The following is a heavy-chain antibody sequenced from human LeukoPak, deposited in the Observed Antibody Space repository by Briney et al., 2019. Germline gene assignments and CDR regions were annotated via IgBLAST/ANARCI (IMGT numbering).Heavy chain of an antibody. J-gene: IGHJ6*02. V-gene: IGHV4-39*01. D-gene: IGHD2-2*01. CDR3: ARLFCSSTSCHYGMDV. CDR2: IYYSGSA. CDR1: GFSFNSDW. Sequence: GSLRLSCAASGFSFNSDWMDWVRQAPGKGLEWIGSIYYSGSAYYNPSLKSRVTISVDTSKNQFSLKLSSVTAADTAVYYCARLFCSSTSCHYGMDVWGQGTTVTVSS.